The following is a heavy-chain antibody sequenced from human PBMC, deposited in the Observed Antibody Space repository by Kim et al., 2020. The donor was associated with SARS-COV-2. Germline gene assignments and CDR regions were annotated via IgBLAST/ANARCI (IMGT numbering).Heavy chain of an antibody. V-gene: IGHV3-30*18. CDR1: GFTFSSYG. CDR3: AKDYFGYGWLFDY. J-gene: IGHJ4*02. D-gene: IGHD5-18*01. Sequence: GGSLRLSCAASGFTFSSYGMHWVRQAPGKGLEWVAVISYDGSNKYYADSEKGRFTISRDNSKNTLYLQMNSLRAEDTAVYYCAKDYFGYGWLFDYWGQGTLVTVSS. CDR2: ISYDGSNK.